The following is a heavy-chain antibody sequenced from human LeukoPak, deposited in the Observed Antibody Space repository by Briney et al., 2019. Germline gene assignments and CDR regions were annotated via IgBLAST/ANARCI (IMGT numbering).Heavy chain of an antibody. Sequence: PGGSLTLSCAASGFTFSTYGMHWVRQAPGKGLEWVAVIWYDGSNKYSDSVKGRFTISRDKSKNTLYLQMSSLRAEDTAVYYCARDFDLYCSGGRCYPSHFDYWGQGTLVTVSS. CDR2: IWYDGSNK. D-gene: IGHD2-15*01. CDR1: GFTFSTYG. J-gene: IGHJ4*02. V-gene: IGHV3-33*01. CDR3: ARDFDLYCSGGRCYPSHFDY.